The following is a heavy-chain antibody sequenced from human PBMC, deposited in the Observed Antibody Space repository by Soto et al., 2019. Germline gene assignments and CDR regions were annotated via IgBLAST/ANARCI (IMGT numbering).Heavy chain of an antibody. CDR3: ARGNPPKLLWFGELSEAYFDY. J-gene: IGHJ4*02. V-gene: IGHV1-3*01. CDR2: INAGNGNT. Sequence: GASVKVSCKASGYTFTSYAMHWVRQAPGQRLEWMGWINAGNGNTKYSQKFQGRVTITRDTSASTAYMELSSLRSEDTAVYYCARGNPPKLLWFGELSEAYFDYWGQGTLVTVSS. D-gene: IGHD3-10*01. CDR1: GYTFTSYA.